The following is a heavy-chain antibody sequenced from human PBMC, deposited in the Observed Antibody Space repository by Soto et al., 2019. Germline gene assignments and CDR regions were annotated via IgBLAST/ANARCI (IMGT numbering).Heavy chain of an antibody. V-gene: IGHV3-23*01. CDR1: GFTFSSYA. CDR3: AKSHYGSGSYYNEPFDY. Sequence: GGSQRLSYAASGFTFSSYAMSWVRQAPGKGLEWVSAISGSGGSTYYADSVKGRFTISRDNSKNTLYLQMNSLRAEDTAVYYCAKSHYGSGSYYNEPFDYWGQGTLVTVSS. D-gene: IGHD3-10*01. J-gene: IGHJ4*02. CDR2: ISGSGGST.